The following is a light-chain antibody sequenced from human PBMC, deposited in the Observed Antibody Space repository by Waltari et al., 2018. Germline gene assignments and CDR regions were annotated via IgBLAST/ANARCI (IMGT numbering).Light chain of an antibody. CDR2: GAS. CDR3: QQYGSSPLT. J-gene: IGKJ4*01. CDR1: QSVTNNN. V-gene: IGKV3-20*01. Sequence: EIVLTQYPGPLSLSPGERATLPCRASQSVTNNNLAWYQQKPGQAPRLLINGASSRAAGIPDRFSGSGSGTDFTLTISRLEPEDFAVYYCQQYGSSPLTFGGGTKVEIK.